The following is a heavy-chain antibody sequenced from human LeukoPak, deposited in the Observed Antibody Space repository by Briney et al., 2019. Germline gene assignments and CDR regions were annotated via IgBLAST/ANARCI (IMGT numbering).Heavy chain of an antibody. J-gene: IGHJ6*02. CDR3: AQGGSEIYYYYHGMDV. V-gene: IGHV3-30*18. D-gene: IGHD3-10*01. CDR1: GFTFSSYA. Sequence: GGSLRLSCAASGFTFSSYAMNWARQAPGKGLEWVAVISYDGSDKYYADSVKGRFTISRDNSKNTLYLQMNSLRVEDTAVFYCAQGGSEIYYYYHGMDVWGQGTTVTVSS. CDR2: ISYDGSDK.